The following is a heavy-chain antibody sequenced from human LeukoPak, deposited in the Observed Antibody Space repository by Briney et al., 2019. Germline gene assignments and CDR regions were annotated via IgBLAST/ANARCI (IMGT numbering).Heavy chain of an antibody. D-gene: IGHD1-26*01. CDR3: TTFHPERDSGDTGAFDI. Sequence: PGGSLRLSCAASGFTVNSNYMNWVRQAPGKGLEWVSVIYSGGSTYYADSVKGRFIISRDNFKNTLYLQMNSLRAEDTAVYYCTTFHPERDSGDTGAFDIWGQGTMVTVSS. J-gene: IGHJ3*02. V-gene: IGHV3-66*01. CDR2: IYSGGST. CDR1: GFTVNSNY.